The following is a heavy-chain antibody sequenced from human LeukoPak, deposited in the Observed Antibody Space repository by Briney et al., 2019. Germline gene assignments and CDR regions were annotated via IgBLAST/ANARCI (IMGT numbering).Heavy chain of an antibody. J-gene: IGHJ4*02. Sequence: ASVKVSCKASGYTFTGYYMHWVRQAPGQGLEWMGWINPNSGGTNYAQKFQGRVTMTRDTSISTAYMELSGLRSDDTAVYYCAKDPTHYRVWDDYESTVLSYWGQGTLVTVSS. CDR2: INPNSGGT. CDR3: AKDPTHYRVWDDYESTVLSY. D-gene: IGHD3-22*01. CDR1: GYTFTGYY. V-gene: IGHV1-2*02.